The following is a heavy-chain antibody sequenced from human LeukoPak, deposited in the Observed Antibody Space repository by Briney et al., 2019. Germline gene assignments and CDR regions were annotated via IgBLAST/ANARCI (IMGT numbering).Heavy chain of an antibody. J-gene: IGHJ4*02. Sequence: PGGSLRLSCAASGFTVSSDYMSWVRQAPGKGLEWVSVIYSGGTAYYADSVRGRFTISRDNSKNTLYLQMNNLGAEDTAVYYCARGSGSGYFRGNDYWGQGTLVTVCS. D-gene: IGHD3-22*01. CDR3: ARGSGSGYFRGNDY. CDR1: GFTVSSDY. CDR2: IYSGGTA. V-gene: IGHV3-66*01.